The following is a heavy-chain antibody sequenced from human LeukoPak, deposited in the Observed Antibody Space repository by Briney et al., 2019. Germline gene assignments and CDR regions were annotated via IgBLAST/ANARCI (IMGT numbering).Heavy chain of an antibody. D-gene: IGHD6-19*01. CDR1: GFTFSSYD. CDR3: SRVGSSGWPNYFDS. CDR2: IGTSGDT. J-gene: IGHJ4*02. V-gene: IGHV3-13*04. Sequence: GGSLRLSCAASGFTFSSYDMHWVRQATGKGLEWVSVIGTSGDTYYAGPVKGRFTISRENAKNSLYLQMNSLTAGDTAVYFCSRVGSSGWPNYFDSWGQGTLVTVSS.